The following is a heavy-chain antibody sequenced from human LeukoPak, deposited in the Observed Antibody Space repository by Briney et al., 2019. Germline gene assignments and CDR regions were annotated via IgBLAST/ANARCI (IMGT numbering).Heavy chain of an antibody. CDR2: SYHSGST. V-gene: IGHV4-38-2*02. CDR1: GYSISSGYY. D-gene: IGHD2-15*01. J-gene: IGHJ2*01. CDR3: ARDHCSGGSCYSFPDWYFDL. Sequence: SETLSLTCAVSGYSISSGYYWGWIRPPPGKGLEWIGSSYHSGSTYYNASLKSRVTISLDTSKNQFSLQLSSVTAADTAVYHCARDHCSGGSCYSFPDWYFDLWGRGTLVTVSS.